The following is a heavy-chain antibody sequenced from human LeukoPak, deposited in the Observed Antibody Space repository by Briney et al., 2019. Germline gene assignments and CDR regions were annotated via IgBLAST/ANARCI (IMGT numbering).Heavy chain of an antibody. CDR1: GFTVSSNY. CDR3: ASGPPKDYDSSGYW. J-gene: IGHJ4*02. V-gene: IGHV3-53*01. Sequence: GGSLRLFCAASGFTVSSNYMSWVRQAPGKGLEWVSVIYSGGSTYYADSVKGRFTISRDNSKNTLYLQMNSLRAEDTAVYYCASGPPKDYDSSGYWWGQGTLVTVSS. CDR2: IYSGGST. D-gene: IGHD3-22*01.